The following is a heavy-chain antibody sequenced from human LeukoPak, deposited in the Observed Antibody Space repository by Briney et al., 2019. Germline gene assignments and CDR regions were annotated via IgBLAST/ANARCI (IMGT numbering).Heavy chain of an antibody. CDR2: IYYSGST. V-gene: IGHV4-61*01. J-gene: IGHJ4*02. Sequence: SETLSLTCIVSGGSTSGGNYYWSWIRQPPGKGLEWIGYIYYSGSTNYNPSLKSRVTISVDTSKNQFSLKLSSVTAADTAVYYCASFVXFGEXLLDYWGQGTLVTVSS. CDR1: GGSTSGGNYY. D-gene: IGHD3-10*01. CDR3: ASFVXFGEXLLDY.